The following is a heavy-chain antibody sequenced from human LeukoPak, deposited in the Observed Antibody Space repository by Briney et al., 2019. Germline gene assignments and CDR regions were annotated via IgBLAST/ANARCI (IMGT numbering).Heavy chain of an antibody. Sequence: PGGSLRLSCAASGFTVSSNYMSWVRQAPGKGLEWVSVIYSGGSTYYADSVKGRFTISRDNSKNTLYLQMNSLRAEDTAVYYCARAPGGSGSYYIDYFDYWGRGTLVTVSS. D-gene: IGHD3-10*01. CDR1: GFTVSSNY. CDR3: ARAPGGSGSYYIDYFDY. V-gene: IGHV3-53*01. CDR2: IYSGGST. J-gene: IGHJ4*02.